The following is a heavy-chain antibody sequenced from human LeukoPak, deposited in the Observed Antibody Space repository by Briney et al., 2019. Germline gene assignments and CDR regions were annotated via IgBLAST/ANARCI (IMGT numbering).Heavy chain of an antibody. V-gene: IGHV4-39*07. Sequence: SETLSLTCTVSGGSISSSSYYWGWIRQPPGKGLEWIGSIYYSGSTYYNPSLKSRVTISVDTSKNQFSLKLSSVTAADTAVYYCAREGEDCSSTSCYDVNPDYAFDIWGQGTMVTVSS. CDR2: IYYSGST. J-gene: IGHJ3*02. CDR1: GGSISSSSYY. CDR3: AREGEDCSSTSCYDVNPDYAFDI. D-gene: IGHD2-2*01.